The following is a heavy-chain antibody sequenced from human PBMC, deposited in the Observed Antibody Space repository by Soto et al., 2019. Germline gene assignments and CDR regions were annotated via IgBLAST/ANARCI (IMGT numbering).Heavy chain of an antibody. V-gene: IGHV1-18*01. CDR3: ARELRGVLPPYYYYGMDV. CDR1: GYTFTSYG. D-gene: IGHD3-10*01. Sequence: GASVKVSCKASGYTFTSYGISWVRQAPGQGLEWMGWISAYNGNTNYAQKLQGRVTMTTDTSTSTAYMELRSLRSDDTAVYYCARELRGVLPPYYYYGMDVWGQGTTVTVSS. J-gene: IGHJ6*02. CDR2: ISAYNGNT.